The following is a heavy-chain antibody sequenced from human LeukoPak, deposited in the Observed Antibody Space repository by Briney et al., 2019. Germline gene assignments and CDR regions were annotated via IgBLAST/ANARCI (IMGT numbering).Heavy chain of an antibody. J-gene: IGHJ4*02. CDR3: ARVNGSYIYYFDY. CDR2: IYSGVST. Sequence: RGSLRLSCTTSALAFSNYALSWVRQAAGKGLEWVSVIYSGVSTYDADSVKGRFTISRDNSKNTLYLQLNSLRAEDTAVYYCARVNGSYIYYFDYWGQGALVTVSS. D-gene: IGHD1-26*01. V-gene: IGHV3-53*01. CDR1: ALAFSNYA.